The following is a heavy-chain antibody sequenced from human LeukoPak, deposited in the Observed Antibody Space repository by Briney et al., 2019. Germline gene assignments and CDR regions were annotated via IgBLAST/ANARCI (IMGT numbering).Heavy chain of an antibody. CDR2: IYYSGNA. J-gene: IGHJ4*02. D-gene: IGHD1-26*01. Sequence: SETLSLTCTVSGGSISTSYWSWIRQPPGKGPEWIGYIYYSGNANYNPSLKSRVTMSLDSSNNQFSLRLTSVTAADTAVYYCARDGLNTGSWYFDYWGQGTLATVSS. V-gene: IGHV4-59*01. CDR1: GGSISTSY. CDR3: ARDGLNTGSWYFDY.